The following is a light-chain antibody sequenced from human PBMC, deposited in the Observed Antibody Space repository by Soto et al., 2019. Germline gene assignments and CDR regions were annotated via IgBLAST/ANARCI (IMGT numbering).Light chain of an antibody. CDR3: QSYDSSLSGYV. Sequence: QSVLTQPPSVSEAQGQRVTISCTGSSSNLGAGSEEHWYQQVPGTAPKLLSYENNNRPSGVPDRFAGSKSGTSASLAITGLQAEDEDKYYCQSYDSSLSGYVFGTGTKVTVL. CDR2: ENN. CDR1: SSNLGAGSE. V-gene: IGLV1-40*01. J-gene: IGLJ1*01.